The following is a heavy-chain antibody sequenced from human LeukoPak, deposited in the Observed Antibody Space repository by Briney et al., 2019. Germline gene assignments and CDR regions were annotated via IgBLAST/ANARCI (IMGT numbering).Heavy chain of an antibody. V-gene: IGHV3-9*01. CDR3: AKDTSRSIVGVTAPLYYYGMDV. Sequence: PGRSLRLSCAASGFTFDDYAMHWVRQAPGKGLEGVSGISWNSGSIGYADSVKGRFTISRDNAKNSLYLQMNSLRAEDTALYYCAKDTSRSIVGVTAPLYYYGMDVWGQGTTVTVSS. CDR2: ISWNSGSI. J-gene: IGHJ6*02. CDR1: GFTFDDYA. D-gene: IGHD1-26*01.